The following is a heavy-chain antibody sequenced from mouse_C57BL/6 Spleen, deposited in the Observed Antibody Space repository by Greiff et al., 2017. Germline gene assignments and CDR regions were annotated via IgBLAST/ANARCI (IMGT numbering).Heavy chain of an antibody. Sequence: QVQLQQSGPGLVAPSQSLSITCTVSGFSLTSYAISWVRQPPGKSLEWLGVIWTCGGTNYNSALKSRLSISKANSKIQVFLKMNSLQTDDTASYDCSSHYYGSSYWYFDVWGTGTTVTVSS. CDR1: GFSLTSYA. V-gene: IGHV2-9-1*01. D-gene: IGHD1-1*01. CDR2: IWTCGGT. CDR3: SSHYYGSSYWYFDV. J-gene: IGHJ1*03.